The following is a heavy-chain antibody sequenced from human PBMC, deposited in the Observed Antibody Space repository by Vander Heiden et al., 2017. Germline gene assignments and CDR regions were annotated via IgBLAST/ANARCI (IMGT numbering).Heavy chain of an antibody. CDR2: ISPNSDGT. CDR1: GYTFSGYY. V-gene: IGHV1-2*02. Sequence: QVQLVQSGAEVKKPGASVKVSCKASGYTFSGYYMHWVRQAPGQGLEWMGWISPNSDGTNYAQKLQGRVTMTRDTSITTAYRALSRLRSDETAIYYCAREPSDVTGDDGDDYFDYWGQGTMVTVYS. J-gene: IGHJ4*02. CDR3: AREPSDVTGDDGDDYFDY. D-gene: IGHD2-8*02.